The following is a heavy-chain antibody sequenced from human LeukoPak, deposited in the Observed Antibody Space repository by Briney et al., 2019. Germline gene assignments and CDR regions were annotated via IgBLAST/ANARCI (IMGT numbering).Heavy chain of an antibody. V-gene: IGHV3-23*01. CDR3: AKGGPTGSNYFDF. Sequence: GGPLRLSCAGSGFTFANYAMSWVRQAPGKGLEWVSSISGGSASTFYADSVKGRFIVSRDNSKTTLYLQMNSLRADDTAVYYCAKGGPTGSNYFDFWGQGTLVTVSS. CDR2: ISGGSAST. J-gene: IGHJ4*02. D-gene: IGHD1-26*01. CDR1: GFTFANYA.